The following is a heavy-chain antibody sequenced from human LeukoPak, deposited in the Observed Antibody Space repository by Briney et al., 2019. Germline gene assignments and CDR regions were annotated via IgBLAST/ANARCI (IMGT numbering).Heavy chain of an antibody. Sequence: ASVKVSCKASGYTFTDYYMHWVRQAPGQGLEWMGWINPNSGGTNYAQKFQGRVTMTRDTSISTAYMELSRLRSDDTAVYYCAREPWECSGGRCSANWFDPWGQGTLVTVSS. CDR3: AREPWECSGGRCSANWFDP. CDR2: INPNSGGT. CDR1: GYTFTDYY. V-gene: IGHV1-2*02. J-gene: IGHJ5*02. D-gene: IGHD2-15*01.